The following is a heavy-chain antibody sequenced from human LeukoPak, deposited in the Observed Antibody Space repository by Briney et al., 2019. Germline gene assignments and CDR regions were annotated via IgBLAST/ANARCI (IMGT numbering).Heavy chain of an antibody. Sequence: PSETLSLTCAVSGGSISSSSYYWGWIRQPPGKGPEWIGSLYYSGTTYYNPSLKSRVTISVDTSKNQFSLKLSSVTAADTAVYYCARSIYFYYYMDVWGKGTTVTVSS. CDR3: ARSIYFYYYMDV. J-gene: IGHJ6*03. V-gene: IGHV4-39*01. D-gene: IGHD2-21*01. CDR1: GGSISSSSYY. CDR2: LYYSGTT.